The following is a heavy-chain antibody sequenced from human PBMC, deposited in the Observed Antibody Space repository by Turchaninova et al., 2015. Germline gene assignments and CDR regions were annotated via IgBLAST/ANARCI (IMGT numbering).Heavy chain of an antibody. CDR1: GFTFSDHY. J-gene: IGHJ6*02. D-gene: IGHD4-11*01. Sequence: VVLGRGLVQPGGSLRLSCAASGFTFSDHYMDWVRQAPGKGLEWVGRSRNKASGYTTQYAASVKGRFTTSRDDSKNSVYLQMNSLKTEDTAVYYCARGGYSNSYYYYSGLDVWGQGTTVTVSS. CDR2: SRNKASGYTT. CDR3: ARGGYSNSYYYYSGLDV. V-gene: IGHV3-72*01.